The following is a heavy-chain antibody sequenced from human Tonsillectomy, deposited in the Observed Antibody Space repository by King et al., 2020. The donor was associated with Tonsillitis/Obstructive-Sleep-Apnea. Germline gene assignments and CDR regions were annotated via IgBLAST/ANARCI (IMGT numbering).Heavy chain of an antibody. Sequence: VQLVESGGGLVQPGGSLRLSCAASGFTFSSYSMNWVRQAPGKGLEWVSYISSSSVTIYYADSVKGRFTISRDNAKNSLYLQMNSLRDEDTAVFYCARDSPPLVGATTPFDYWGQGTLVTVSS. CDR3: ARDSPPLVGATTPFDY. J-gene: IGHJ4*02. CDR1: GFTFSSYS. D-gene: IGHD1-26*01. V-gene: IGHV3-48*02. CDR2: ISSSSVTI.